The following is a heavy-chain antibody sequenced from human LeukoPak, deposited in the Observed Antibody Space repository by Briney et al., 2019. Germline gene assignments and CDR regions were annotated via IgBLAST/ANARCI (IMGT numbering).Heavy chain of an antibody. Sequence: ASVKVSCKASGGTFTTYAISWVRQAPGQGLEWMGWIYPNSGGTKYAQKFQGRVTMTRDTSISTAYMELSRLRSDDTAIYYCARDPGDYGYFDSWGQGTLVTVSS. CDR3: ARDPGDYGYFDS. D-gene: IGHD4-17*01. V-gene: IGHV1-2*02. J-gene: IGHJ4*02. CDR2: IYPNSGGT. CDR1: GGTFTTYA.